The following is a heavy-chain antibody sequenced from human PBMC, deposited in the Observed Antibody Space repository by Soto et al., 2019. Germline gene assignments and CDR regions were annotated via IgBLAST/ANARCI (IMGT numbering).Heavy chain of an antibody. CDR3: ASATVVSGTPYFYY. V-gene: IGHV3-30-3*01. D-gene: IGHD4-4*01. Sequence: QVQLVESGGGVVPKGRYLRLSGAASGFTFSSFTMHWVRQAPGKGQEWVAVISYDNGDNTSYADSVKGRFTNSRDNSKNTLYMQMNSLRPEDTAVYYCASATVVSGTPYFYYWGQGTLVTVSS. CDR2: ISYDNGDNT. J-gene: IGHJ4*02. CDR1: GFTFSSFT.